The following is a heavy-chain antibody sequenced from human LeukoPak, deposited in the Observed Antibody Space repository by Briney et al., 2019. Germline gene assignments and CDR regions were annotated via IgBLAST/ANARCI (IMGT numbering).Heavy chain of an antibody. Sequence: AGGSLRLSCAASGFTFSSYAMSWVRQTPGKGLEWISGIIGSGDNTYYADSVKGRFIISRDNSNNTLYLQMNSLRADDTAVYYCVKSWAVGIVAMTNSWGQGTLVTVSS. CDR2: IIGSGDNT. CDR1: GFTFSSYA. J-gene: IGHJ4*02. D-gene: IGHD5-12*01. CDR3: VKSWAVGIVAMTNS. V-gene: IGHV3-23*01.